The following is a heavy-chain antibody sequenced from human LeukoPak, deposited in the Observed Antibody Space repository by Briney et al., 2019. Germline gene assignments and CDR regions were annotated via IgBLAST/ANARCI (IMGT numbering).Heavy chain of an antibody. Sequence: GGSLRLSCAASGFTFSSNVMIWVRQAPGKGLEWVSSIPASGGSTYYADSVKGRFTISRDSSKNSLYLQMNSLRAEDTAVYYCAKESSGGWYFDYWGQGTLVTVSS. CDR3: AKESSGGWYFDY. V-gene: IGHV3-23*01. CDR2: IPASGGST. D-gene: IGHD6-19*01. J-gene: IGHJ4*02. CDR1: GFTFSSNV.